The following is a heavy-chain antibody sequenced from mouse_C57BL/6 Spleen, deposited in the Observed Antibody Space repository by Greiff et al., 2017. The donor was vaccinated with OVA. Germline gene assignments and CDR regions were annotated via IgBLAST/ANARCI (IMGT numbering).Heavy chain of an antibody. Sequence: QVQLQQSGAELVKPGASVKISCKASGYAFSSYWMNWVKQRPGKGLEWIGQIYPGDGDTNYNGKFKGTATLTAVKSSSTAYMQLSSLTSEDSAVYFCARETHYYCSSYGYFDYWGQGTTLTVSS. V-gene: IGHV1-80*01. CDR3: ARETHYYCSSYGYFDY. CDR2: IYPGDGDT. D-gene: IGHD1-1*01. CDR1: GYAFSSYW. J-gene: IGHJ2*01.